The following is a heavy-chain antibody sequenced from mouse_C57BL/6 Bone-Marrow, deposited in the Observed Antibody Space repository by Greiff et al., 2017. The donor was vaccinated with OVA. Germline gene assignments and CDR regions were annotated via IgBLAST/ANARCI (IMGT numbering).Heavy chain of an antibody. CDR2: INPNNGGT. Sequence: DVQLQESGPELVKPGASVKIPCKASGYTFTDYNMDWVKQSHGKSLEWIGDINPNNGGTIYNQKFKGKATLTVDKSSSTAYMELRSLTSEDTAVYYCAREGVVAPYYFDYWGKGTTLTVSS. CDR1: GYTFTDYN. D-gene: IGHD1-1*01. CDR3: AREGVVAPYYFDY. J-gene: IGHJ2*01. V-gene: IGHV1-18*01.